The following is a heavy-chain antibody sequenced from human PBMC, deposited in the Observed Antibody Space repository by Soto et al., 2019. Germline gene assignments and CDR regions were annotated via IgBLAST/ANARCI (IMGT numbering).Heavy chain of an antibody. Sequence: GGSLRLSCAVSGFTFSNHIMHWVRQAPGKGLEWVALISSDGSNRYYADSVKGRFTTSRDNAKNTMYLQMNSLRVEDTAVYYCAKNPGYYYDSTGYHFDYWGQGTLVTVSS. V-gene: IGHV3-30-3*02. CDR2: ISSDGSNR. CDR1: GFTFSNHI. CDR3: AKNPGYYYDSTGYHFDY. D-gene: IGHD3-22*01. J-gene: IGHJ4*02.